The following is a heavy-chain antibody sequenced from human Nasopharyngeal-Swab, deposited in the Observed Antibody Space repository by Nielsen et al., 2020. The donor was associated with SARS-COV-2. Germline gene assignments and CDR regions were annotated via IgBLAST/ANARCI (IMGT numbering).Heavy chain of an antibody. Sequence: GESLKISCAASGFTFSSYAMNWVRQAPGKGLEWVSFISGSAGSTYYADSVKGRFTISRDNSKNTLYLQMNSLRAEDAAVYYCVITRSSSWYQGYYFDYWGQGTLVTVSS. CDR3: VITRSSSWYQGYYFDY. CDR1: GFTFSSYA. V-gene: IGHV3-23*01. CDR2: ISGSAGST. J-gene: IGHJ4*02. D-gene: IGHD6-13*01.